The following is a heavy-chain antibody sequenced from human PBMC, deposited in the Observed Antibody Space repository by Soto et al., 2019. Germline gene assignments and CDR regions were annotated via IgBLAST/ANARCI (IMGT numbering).Heavy chain of an antibody. CDR2: ISYDGSNK. Sequence: QVQLVESGGGVVQPGRSLRLSCAASGFTFSSYGMHWVRQAPGKGLEWVAVISYDGSNKYYADSVKGRYTISRDNSKNTLDLQMNRMRAENTAVYHCAKGYSYSVCDYWGQGTLVTVSS. CDR1: GFTFSSYG. CDR3: AKGYSYSVCDY. V-gene: IGHV3-30*18. J-gene: IGHJ4*02. D-gene: IGHD5-18*01.